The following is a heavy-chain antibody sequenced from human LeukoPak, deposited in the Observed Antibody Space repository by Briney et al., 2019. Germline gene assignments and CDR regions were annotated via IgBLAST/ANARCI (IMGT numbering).Heavy chain of an antibody. CDR2: IYSGGST. Sequence: GGSLRLSCAASGFTVSSNYMSWVRQAPGKGLEWVSVIYSGGSTYYADSVKGRFTISRDNSKNTLYLQMNSLRAEDTAVYYCARSIRSGYYDDAFDIWGQGTMVTVSS. CDR1: GFTVSSNY. D-gene: IGHD3-22*01. V-gene: IGHV3-53*01. J-gene: IGHJ3*02. CDR3: ARSIRSGYYDDAFDI.